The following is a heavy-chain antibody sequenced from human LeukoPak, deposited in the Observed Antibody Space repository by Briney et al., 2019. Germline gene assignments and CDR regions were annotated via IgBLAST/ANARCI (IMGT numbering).Heavy chain of an antibody. D-gene: IGHD5-24*01. J-gene: IGHJ5*02. CDR1: GFTLSDYY. V-gene: IGHV3-11*03. CDR3: ARHLEEGWFDP. CDR2: ISSSSSYT. Sequence: GGSLRLSCAASGFTLSDYYMSWIRQAPGKGLEWVSYISSSSSYTNYADSVKGRFTISRDNAKNSLYLQMNSLRAEDTAVYYCARHLEEGWFDPWGQGTLVTVSS.